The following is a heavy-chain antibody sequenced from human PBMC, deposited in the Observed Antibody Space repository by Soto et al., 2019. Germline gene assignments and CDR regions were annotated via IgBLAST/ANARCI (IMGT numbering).Heavy chain of an antibody. CDR3: ARCHSHRSGPGHLDS. Sequence: QVRLVQSEAEVKKAGSSVKVSCKASGGTFISDAVTWVRQAPGQGLEWMGGVIPMFPKANYAQKFQGRATMTADKSTITGYLELHTLKSEYTALYYCARCHSHRSGPGHLDSWGQGNLVTVTS. CDR1: GGTFISDA. V-gene: IGHV1-69*06. J-gene: IGHJ4*02. CDR2: VIPMFPKA. D-gene: IGHD5-12*01.